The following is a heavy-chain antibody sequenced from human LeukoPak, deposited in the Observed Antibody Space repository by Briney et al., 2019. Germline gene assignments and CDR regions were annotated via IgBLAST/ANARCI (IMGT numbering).Heavy chain of an antibody. Sequence: SETLSLTCTVSGGSISSSSYYWGWIHQPPGKGLEWIGSIYYSGSTYYNPSLKSRVTISVDTSKNQFSLKLSSVTAADTAVYYCAGGSIGDSSGYYYVTDAFDIWGQGTMVTVSS. D-gene: IGHD3-22*01. CDR3: AGGSIGDSSGYYYVTDAFDI. V-gene: IGHV4-39*07. J-gene: IGHJ3*02. CDR1: GGSISSSSYY. CDR2: IYYSGST.